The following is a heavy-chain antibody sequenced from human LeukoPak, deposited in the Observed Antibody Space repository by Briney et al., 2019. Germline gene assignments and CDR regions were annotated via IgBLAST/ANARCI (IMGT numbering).Heavy chain of an antibody. CDR3: ARGLIAAAGFDY. CDR2: ISSSGSTI. CDR1: GFAFSSYE. Sequence: GGSLRLSCAASGFAFSSYEMNWVRQAPGKGLGWVSYISSSGSTIYYADSVKGRFTISRDNAKNSLYLQMNSLRAEDTAVYYCARGLIAAAGFDYWGQGTLVTVSS. J-gene: IGHJ4*02. D-gene: IGHD6-13*01. V-gene: IGHV3-48*03.